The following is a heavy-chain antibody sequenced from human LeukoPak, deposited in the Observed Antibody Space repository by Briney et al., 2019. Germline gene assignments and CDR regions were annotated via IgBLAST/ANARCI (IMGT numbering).Heavy chain of an antibody. D-gene: IGHD3-10*01. V-gene: IGHV4-31*03. Sequence: SETLSLTCTVSGGSISSGGYYWTWIRLHPGKCLEWIGFTHNSGSTYYNPSLKSRVTISLDTSKNQFSLNLTSVTAADTAVYYCAVYYYGPWGQGTLVTVSS. CDR3: AVYYYGP. CDR1: GGSISSGGYY. J-gene: IGHJ4*02. CDR2: THNSGST.